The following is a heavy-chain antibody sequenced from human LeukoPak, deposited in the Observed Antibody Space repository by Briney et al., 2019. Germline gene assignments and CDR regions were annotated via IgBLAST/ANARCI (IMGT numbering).Heavy chain of an antibody. V-gene: IGHV4-4*07. D-gene: IGHD6-13*01. CDR2: IYSTGSA. J-gene: IGHJ4*02. CDR3: ARAYSISWYYFDY. Sequence: SETLSLTCSVSGGSISHYYWSWIRQPAGKGLEWIGHIYSTGSASYNPSLKSRVTISVDKSKNQFSLKLTSVTAADTAVYYCARAYSISWYYFDYWGQGTLVTVSS. CDR1: GGSISHYY.